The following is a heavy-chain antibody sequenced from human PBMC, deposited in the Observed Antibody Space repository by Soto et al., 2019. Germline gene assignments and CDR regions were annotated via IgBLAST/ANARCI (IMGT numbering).Heavy chain of an antibody. Sequence: QVRLVQSGAEVKKPGSSVKLSCKVSGGNSNSYSIAWVRQAPGQGLQWLGTIVPLSGTPNHAHKFQGRVTITADTSTNTAYLELSSLRYADTAIYYCARDWRQMSRGGFFDYWGQGSLVTISS. D-gene: IGHD3-3*01. J-gene: IGHJ4*02. CDR2: IVPLSGTP. CDR1: GGNSNSYS. CDR3: ARDWRQMSRGGFFDY. V-gene: IGHV1-69*06.